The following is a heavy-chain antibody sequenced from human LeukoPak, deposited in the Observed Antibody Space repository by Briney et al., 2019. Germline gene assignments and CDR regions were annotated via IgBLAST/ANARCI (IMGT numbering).Heavy chain of an antibody. Sequence: SETLSLTCAVYGGSFSGYYWSWIRQPPGKGLEWIGEINHSGSTNYNPSLKSRVTISVDTSKNQFSLKLSSVTAADTAVYYCARAQLGYYYYYYMDVWGKGTTVTISS. J-gene: IGHJ6*03. CDR3: ARAQLGYYYYYYMDV. CDR2: INHSGST. CDR1: GGSFSGYY. D-gene: IGHD3-16*01. V-gene: IGHV4-34*01.